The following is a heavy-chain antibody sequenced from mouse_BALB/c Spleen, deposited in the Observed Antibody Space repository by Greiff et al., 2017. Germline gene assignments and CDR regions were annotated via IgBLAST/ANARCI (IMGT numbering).Heavy chain of an antibody. J-gene: IGHJ2*01. V-gene: IGHV5-9-3*01. CDR3: ASRYDDYYFAY. D-gene: IGHD2-14*01. CDR1: GFTFSSYA. CDR2: ISSGGSYI. Sequence: EVKLVESGGGLVKPGGFLKLSCAASGFTFSSYAMSWVRQTPEKRLEWVATISSGGSYIYYPDSVKGRFTISSDNAKNTLYLQMSSLRSEETAMFYCASRYDDYYFAYWGRGATLTVSS.